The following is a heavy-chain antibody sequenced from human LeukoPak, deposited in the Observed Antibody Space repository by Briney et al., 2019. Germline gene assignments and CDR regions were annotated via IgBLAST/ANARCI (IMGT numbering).Heavy chain of an antibody. CDR1: GFTFSSYW. J-gene: IGHJ3*02. D-gene: IGHD5-24*01. Sequence: PGGSLRLSCAASGFTFSSYWMHWVRQAPGKGLVWVSRINSDGSSTSYADSVKGRFTISRDNAKNTLYLQMNSLRAEDTAVYYCARVEMATIIDIWGQGTMVTVSS. CDR3: ARVEMATIIDI. V-gene: IGHV3-74*01. CDR2: INSDGSST.